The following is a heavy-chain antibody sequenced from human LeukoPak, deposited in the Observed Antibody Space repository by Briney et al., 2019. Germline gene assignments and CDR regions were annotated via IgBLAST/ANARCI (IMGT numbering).Heavy chain of an antibody. CDR3: ARAKGYCSSTSCQLDAFDI. Sequence: SETLSLTCTVSGGSISSYYWSWIRQPAGKGLEWMGRIYNSGSTNYNPSLKSRVAISTDMSKNQISLKLSSVTAADTAVYYCARAKGYCSSTSCQLDAFDIWGQGTMVTVSS. CDR2: IYNSGST. D-gene: IGHD2-2*01. J-gene: IGHJ3*02. V-gene: IGHV4-4*07. CDR1: GGSISSYY.